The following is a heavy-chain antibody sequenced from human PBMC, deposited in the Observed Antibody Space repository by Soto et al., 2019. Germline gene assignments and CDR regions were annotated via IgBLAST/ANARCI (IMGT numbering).Heavy chain of an antibody. J-gene: IGHJ5*02. CDR2: ISPKNGNT. Sequence: LLLQSGAELKKPGASVKISCKASGYSFSTYDISWLRQAPGQGPEWMGRISPKNGNTNYAQNFQGRVTMTADTSSSTAYMELRGLRSDDTAKYYCATSYDSEFDPWGQGTLVTVSS. V-gene: IGHV1-18*04. CDR1: GYSFSTYD. CDR3: ATSYDSEFDP. D-gene: IGHD3-3*01.